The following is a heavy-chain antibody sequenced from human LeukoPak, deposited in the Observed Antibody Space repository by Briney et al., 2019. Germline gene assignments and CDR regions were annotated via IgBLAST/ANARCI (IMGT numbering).Heavy chain of an antibody. D-gene: IGHD3-22*01. J-gene: IGHJ4*02. Sequence: WGSLSLSCAASGFTFSSYSMNWVRQAPGKGLEWVGDIFFDGTTKYYADSVKGRFTISRDNSKNTLYLQMNSLRPEDTAVYYCARDPRGPTGYDSSGRDTFDYWGQGTLVTVSS. CDR3: ARDPRGPTGYDSSGRDTFDY. V-gene: IGHV3-30*03. CDR2: IFFDGTTK. CDR1: GFTFSSYS.